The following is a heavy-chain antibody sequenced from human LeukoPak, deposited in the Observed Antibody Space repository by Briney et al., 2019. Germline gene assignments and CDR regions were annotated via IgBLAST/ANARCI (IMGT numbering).Heavy chain of an antibody. Sequence: ASVKVSCKASGHTFTGYYMHWVRQAPGQGLEWMGWINPNSGGTNYAQKFQGRVTMTRDTSISTAYMELSRLRSDDTAVYYCARWDGYNYLVDYWGQGTLVTVSS. CDR3: ARWDGYNYLVDY. CDR2: INPNSGGT. V-gene: IGHV1-2*02. D-gene: IGHD5-24*01. J-gene: IGHJ4*02. CDR1: GHTFTGYY.